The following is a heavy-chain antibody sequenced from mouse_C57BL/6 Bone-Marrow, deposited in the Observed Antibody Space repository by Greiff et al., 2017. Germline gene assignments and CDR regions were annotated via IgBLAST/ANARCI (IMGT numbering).Heavy chain of an antibody. V-gene: IGHV1-55*01. CDR3: ARGGYGTNWYCDV. CDR2: IYPGSGST. J-gene: IGHJ1*03. CDR1: GYTFPSYW. D-gene: IGHD1-1*01. Sequence: QVQLQQPGAELVKPGASVKMSCKASGYTFPSYWITWVKQRPGQGLEWIGDIYPGSGSTNYNEKFKSKATLTVDTSSSTAYMQLSSLTSEDSAFYYCARGGYGTNWYCDVWGTGTTVTVSS.